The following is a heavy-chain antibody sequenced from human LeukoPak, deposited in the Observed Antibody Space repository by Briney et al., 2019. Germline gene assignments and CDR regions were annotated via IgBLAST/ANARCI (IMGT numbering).Heavy chain of an antibody. J-gene: IGHJ4*02. Sequence: GGSLRLSRAASGFTFSSYSMNWVRQAPGKGLEWVSSISSSSSYIYYADSVKGRFTISRDNAKNSLYLQMNSLRAEDTAVYYCARDPDTAPGYFDYWGQGTLVTVSS. CDR1: GFTFSSYS. CDR3: ARDPDTAPGYFDY. CDR2: ISSSSSYI. V-gene: IGHV3-21*01. D-gene: IGHD5-18*01.